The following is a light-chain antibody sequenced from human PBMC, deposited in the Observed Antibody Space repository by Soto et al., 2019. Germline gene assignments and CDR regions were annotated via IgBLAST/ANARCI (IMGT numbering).Light chain of an antibody. CDR1: KTVSSSF. CDR3: QQFGSLGT. CDR2: DAS. J-gene: IGKJ1*01. V-gene: IGKV3-20*01. Sequence: EVVLTQSPGTLSLSPGERATLSCRTSKTVSSSFLAWYQQKPGQAPRLLMFDASNRATDIPDRFSGSGSGTDFTLTIGRLEPEDFAVYYCQQFGSLGTFGQGTKVEIK.